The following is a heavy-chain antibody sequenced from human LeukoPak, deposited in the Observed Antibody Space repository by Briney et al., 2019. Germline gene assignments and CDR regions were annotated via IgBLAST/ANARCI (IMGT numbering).Heavy chain of an antibody. D-gene: IGHD1-26*01. J-gene: IGHJ4*02. CDR2: IKQDGSEK. Sequence: GSLRLSCAASGFTVSSNYMSWVRQAPGKGLEWVANIKQDGSEKYYVDSVKGRFTISRDNAKNSLYLQMNSLRAEDTAVYYCARNPWELLLYFDYWGQGTLVTVSS. CDR3: ARNPWELLLYFDY. V-gene: IGHV3-7*01. CDR1: GFTVSSNY.